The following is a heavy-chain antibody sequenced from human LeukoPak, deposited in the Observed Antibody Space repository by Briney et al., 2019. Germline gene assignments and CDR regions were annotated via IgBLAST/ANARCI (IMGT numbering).Heavy chain of an antibody. CDR1: RFTFSTYW. CDR3: AKDEWDIVVVPSAMLDF. V-gene: IGHV3-7*03. Sequence: PGGSLRLSCAASRFTFSTYWMSWVRQAPGKGLEWVANIKQDGREKYYVDSVKGRFTISRDNAKNTLYLQMNSLRAEDTAVYFCAKDEWDIVVVPSAMLDFWGQGTLVTVSS. J-gene: IGHJ4*02. D-gene: IGHD2-2*01. CDR2: IKQDGREK.